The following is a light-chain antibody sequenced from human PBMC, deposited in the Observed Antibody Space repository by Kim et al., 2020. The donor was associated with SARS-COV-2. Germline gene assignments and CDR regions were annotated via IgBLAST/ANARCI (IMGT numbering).Light chain of an antibody. J-gene: IGKJ4*01. CDR3: LQYYNWPLA. Sequence: VSPGERATRSCRASQSVENRLAWYQQRPGQPPRLLIYGASTRATGVPARFSGSGSATEFTLTISSLQSEDFAVYYCLQYYNWPLAFGGGTKVDIK. V-gene: IGKV3-15*01. CDR1: QSVENR. CDR2: GAS.